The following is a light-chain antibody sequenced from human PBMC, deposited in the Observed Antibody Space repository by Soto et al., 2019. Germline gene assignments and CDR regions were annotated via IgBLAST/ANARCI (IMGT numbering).Light chain of an antibody. Sequence: DIQMTQSPSSLSASVGDRVTITCRASQVISKYIGWFQQKPGKAPKFLIYATSRLQSGVPTRFSGSGSATDFTLTISSLQPEDFATYYCQQYDSYPRTYGQGTKLE. CDR1: QVISKY. CDR2: ATS. CDR3: QQYDSYPRT. V-gene: IGKV1-16*01. J-gene: IGKJ2*01.